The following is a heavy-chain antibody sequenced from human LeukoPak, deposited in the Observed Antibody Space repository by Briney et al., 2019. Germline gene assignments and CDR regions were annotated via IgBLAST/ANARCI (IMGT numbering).Heavy chain of an antibody. V-gene: IGHV1-46*01. CDR1: GYTFTSNY. CDR3: ARDQEGFDY. J-gene: IGHJ4*02. CDR2: IYPRDGST. Sequence: ASVKVSCKASGYTFTSNYIHWVRQAPGQGLEWMGMIYPRDGSTSYAQKFQGRVTVTRDTSTSTVHMELSGLRSEDTAVYYCARDQEGFDYWGQGTLVAVSS.